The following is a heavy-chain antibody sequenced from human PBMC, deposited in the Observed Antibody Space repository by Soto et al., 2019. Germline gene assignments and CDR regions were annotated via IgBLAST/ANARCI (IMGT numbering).Heavy chain of an antibody. CDR1: GFTFSRYA. CDR3: ARDHYYGSGSFNPRYGMDV. Sequence: GGSLRLSCADSGFTFSRYAMHWVRQAPGKGLEWVAVISFDGSSTYHADSVKARFTISRDNSKNTLDLQMNSLRVEDTATYYCARDHYYGSGSFNPRYGMDVWGQGTTVTVSS. CDR2: ISFDGSST. J-gene: IGHJ6*02. D-gene: IGHD3-10*01. V-gene: IGHV3-30-3*01.